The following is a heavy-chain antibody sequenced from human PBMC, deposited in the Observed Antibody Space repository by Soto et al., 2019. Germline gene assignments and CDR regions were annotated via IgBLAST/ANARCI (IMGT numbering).Heavy chain of an antibody. Sequence: GGSLRLSCAASGFTFSSYSMNWVHQAPGKGLEWVSYISSSSSTIYYADSVKGRFTISRDNAKNSLYLQMNSLRAEDTAVYYCARDRGAVDFDYCGQGTLVTVSS. CDR1: GFTFSSYS. J-gene: IGHJ4*02. D-gene: IGHD6-19*01. CDR3: ARDRGAVDFDY. CDR2: ISSSSSTI. V-gene: IGHV3-48*01.